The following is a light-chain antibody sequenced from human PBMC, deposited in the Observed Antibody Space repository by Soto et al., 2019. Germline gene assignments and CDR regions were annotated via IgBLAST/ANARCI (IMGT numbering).Light chain of an antibody. J-gene: IGKJ2*01. Sequence: DVQMTQSPSTLSGSVGDRVTITCRASQTISSWLAWYQQKPGKAPKLLIYKASTLESGVPSRFSGGGIGTEFSLSISSLQPDDFATYYCQQYSTYPYIFGQGTKVNIK. CDR2: KAS. V-gene: IGKV1-5*03. CDR3: QQYSTYPYI. CDR1: QTISSW.